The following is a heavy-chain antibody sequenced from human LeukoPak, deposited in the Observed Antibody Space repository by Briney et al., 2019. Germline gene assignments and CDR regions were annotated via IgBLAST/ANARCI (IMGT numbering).Heavy chain of an antibody. J-gene: IGHJ5*02. V-gene: IGHV3-74*01. D-gene: IGHD2-21*02. Sequence: PGGSLSLACAAAGFRLSSYAMSWVRQAAGKGLEWVSRINREGTRTGYADSVKGRFTICRDTAKNPMYLQINTLRAEDTAVSYCARVNCSDDCSSWGQGTLVTVS. CDR2: INREGTRT. CDR1: GFRLSSYA. CDR3: ARVNCSDDCSS.